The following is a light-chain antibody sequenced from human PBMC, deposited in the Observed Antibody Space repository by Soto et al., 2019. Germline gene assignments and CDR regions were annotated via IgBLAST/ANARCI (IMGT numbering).Light chain of an antibody. J-gene: IGLJ1*01. V-gene: IGLV2-14*03. Sequence: QSVLTQPASVSGSPGQSITISCTGTASDVGGYNFVSWYQKHPGKAPKLIIYDVSDRASGVSNRFSGSKSGNTASLTISGLQAEDEGDYYCCSYSSGTTPGVFGTGTKLTVL. CDR2: DVS. CDR3: CSYSSGTTPGV. CDR1: ASDVGGYNF.